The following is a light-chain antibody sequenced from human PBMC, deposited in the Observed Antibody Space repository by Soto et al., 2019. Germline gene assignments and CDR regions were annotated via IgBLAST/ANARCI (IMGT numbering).Light chain of an antibody. CDR1: SSNIGANS. V-gene: IGLV1-44*01. J-gene: IGLJ2*01. CDR2: RTD. Sequence: QSVLTQPPSASGTPGQRVAISCSGTSSNIGANSVNWYQQLPGTAPKPLILRTDERPAGVPDRFSASKSGSSASLAISGLQSEDEAVYFCATWDDRLNAMLFGGGTKLTVL. CDR3: ATWDDRLNAML.